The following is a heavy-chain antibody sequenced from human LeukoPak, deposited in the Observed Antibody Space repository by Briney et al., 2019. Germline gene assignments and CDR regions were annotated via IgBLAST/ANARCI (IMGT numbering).Heavy chain of an antibody. V-gene: IGHV4-4*09. D-gene: IGHD5-18*01. CDR3: ARQGDTAYYYVDY. CDR2: IYSSGGA. CDR1: GGSFSGYY. J-gene: IGHJ4*02. Sequence: SETLSLTCTVSGGSFSGYYWTWIRQPPGKGLEWIGYIYSSGGAIYNPSLKSRVTMSVDTSNNQFTLKLKSVTVAETAVYYCARQGDTAYYYVDYWGEGSLVTVSS.